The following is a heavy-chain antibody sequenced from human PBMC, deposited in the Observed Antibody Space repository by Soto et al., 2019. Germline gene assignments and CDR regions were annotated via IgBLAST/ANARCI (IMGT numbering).Heavy chain of an antibody. Sequence: GASVKVACKATGGRFSSYAISWVRQAPGQGLEWMGGIIPIFGTANYAQKFQGRVTITADESTSTAYMELSSLRSEDTAGYYCARTIAAAAMGYYYYGMDVWGQGTTVTVSS. CDR2: IIPIFGTA. V-gene: IGHV1-69*13. CDR3: ARTIAAAAMGYYYYGMDV. J-gene: IGHJ6*02. D-gene: IGHD6-13*01. CDR1: GGRFSSYA.